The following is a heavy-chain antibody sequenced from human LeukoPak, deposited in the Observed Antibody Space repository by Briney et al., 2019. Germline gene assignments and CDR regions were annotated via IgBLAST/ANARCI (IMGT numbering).Heavy chain of an antibody. D-gene: IGHD3-3*01. CDR3: ARGRSGYPVGFDYYDMDV. CDR2: ISYNGNIK. Sequence: GGSLRLSCAASGFAFSSYAMHWVRQAPGKGPEWVAVISYNGNIKHYADSVKGRFTISRDKSKNTMYLEVNSLRAEDTAVYYCARGRSGYPVGFDYYDMDVWGQGTTVTVSS. CDR1: GFAFSSYA. J-gene: IGHJ6*02. V-gene: IGHV3-30*04.